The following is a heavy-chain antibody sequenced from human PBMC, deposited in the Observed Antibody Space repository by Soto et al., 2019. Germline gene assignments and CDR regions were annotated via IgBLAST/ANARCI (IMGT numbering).Heavy chain of an antibody. D-gene: IGHD3-10*01. CDR2: IYTSGST. J-gene: IGHJ5*02. CDR1: GGSISSYY. CDR3: ARDLLRSYGSGSYYNVHWFDP. Sequence: ASETLSLTCTVSGGSISSYYWSWIRQPAGKRLEWIGRIYTSGSTNYSPSLRSRVTMSVDTSKNQFSLKLSSVTAADTAVYYCARDLLRSYGSGSYYNVHWFDPWGQGTLVTVAS. V-gene: IGHV4-4*07.